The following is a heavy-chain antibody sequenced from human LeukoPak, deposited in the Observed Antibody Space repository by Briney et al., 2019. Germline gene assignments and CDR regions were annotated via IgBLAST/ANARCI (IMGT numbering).Heavy chain of an antibody. J-gene: IGHJ4*02. V-gene: IGHV1-2*02. CDR1: GYTFTGYY. CDR3: ALEEIYYYDSSGYFNY. CDR2: INPNSGGT. Sequence: ASVKVSCKASGYTFTGYYMHWVRQAPGQGLEWMGWINPNSGGTNYAQKFQGRVTMTRDTSISTAYMELSRLRSDDTAVYYCALEEIYYYDSSGYFNYWGQGTLVTVSS. D-gene: IGHD3-22*01.